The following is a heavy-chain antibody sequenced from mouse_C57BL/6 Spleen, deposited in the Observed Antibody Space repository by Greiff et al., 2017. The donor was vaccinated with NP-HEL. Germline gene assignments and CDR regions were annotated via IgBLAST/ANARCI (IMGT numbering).Heavy chain of an antibody. D-gene: IGHD3-3*01. CDR1: GYSFTGYY. J-gene: IGHJ2*01. Sequence: EVQLKQSGPELVKPGASVKISCKASGYSFTGYYMHWVKQSPEKSLEWIGEINPSTGGTTYNQKFKAKATLTVDKSSSTAYMQLKSLTSEDSAVYYCERGKGHYFDYWGQGTTLTVSS. CDR2: INPSTGGT. CDR3: ERGKGHYFDY. V-gene: IGHV1-42*01.